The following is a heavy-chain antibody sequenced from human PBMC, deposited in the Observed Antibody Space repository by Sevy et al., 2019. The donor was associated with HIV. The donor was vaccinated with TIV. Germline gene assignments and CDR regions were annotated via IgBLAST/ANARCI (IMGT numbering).Heavy chain of an antibody. CDR3: ARQGGVVDYGMDV. J-gene: IGHJ6*02. D-gene: IGHD3-3*01. V-gene: IGHV4-59*01. CDR2: FYYTGST. Sequence: SKTLSLTCTVSGGSISPYYWSWIRQPPGKGLEWVGYFYYTGSTNYNPSLEGRATISVDASKNQFFLKLTSVTAADTAVYYCARQGGVVDYGMDVWGQGTTVTVSS. CDR1: GGSISPYY.